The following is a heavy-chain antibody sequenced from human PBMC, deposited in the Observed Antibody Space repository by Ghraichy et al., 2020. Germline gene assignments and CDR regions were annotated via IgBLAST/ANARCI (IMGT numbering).Heavy chain of an antibody. D-gene: IGHD2-15*01. V-gene: IGHV3-74*01. CDR1: GFALSDYW. J-gene: IGHJ4*02. CDR2: IKSDGTDR. CDR3: AREYCRGGRCFFGTGGSHFDY. Sequence: GESLNISCAASGFALSDYWMHWVHQAPGKGLLWVSRIKSDGTDRTYADSVKGRFTISRDNAKNTLYLQMNSLRAEDTAVYYCAREYCRGGRCFFGTGGSHFDYWGQGILVTVSS.